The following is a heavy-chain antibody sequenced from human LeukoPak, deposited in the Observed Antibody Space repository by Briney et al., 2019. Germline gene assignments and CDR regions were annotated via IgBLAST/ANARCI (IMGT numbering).Heavy chain of an antibody. D-gene: IGHD3-10*01. J-gene: IGHJ3*02. Sequence: PGESLKISCKGSGYKFTSYWITWVRPMPGKGLEWMGRIDPGGSYTNYSPSFQGHVTISADKSISTAYLQWSSLKASDTAMFFCARHVNYFDSGTLDAFGSWGQGTMVTVSS. CDR3: ARHVNYFDSGTLDAFGS. CDR2: IDPGGSYT. CDR1: GYKFTSYW. V-gene: IGHV5-10-1*01.